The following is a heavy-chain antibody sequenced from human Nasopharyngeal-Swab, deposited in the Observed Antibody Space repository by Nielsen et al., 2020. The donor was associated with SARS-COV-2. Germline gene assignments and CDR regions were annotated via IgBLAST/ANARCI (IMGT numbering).Heavy chain of an antibody. J-gene: IGHJ4*02. CDR1: GFTFSRYW. CDR2: INTDGSSP. CDR3: AREEYRLRHLDS. D-gene: IGHD4-17*01. V-gene: IGHV3-74*01. Sequence: GGSLRLSCTVSGFTFSRYWMHWVRQAPGKGLVWLSRINTDGSSPSYADSVKGRFTISRDNAQNTLYLQMNSLRVDDTAVYYCAREEYRLRHLDSWGQGSVVTISS.